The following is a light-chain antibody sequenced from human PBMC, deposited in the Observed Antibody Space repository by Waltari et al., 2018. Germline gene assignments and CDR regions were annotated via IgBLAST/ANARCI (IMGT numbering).Light chain of an antibody. Sequence: QSVFPQPPSVSPSPGQKDIIPCSGTSSTLGNNSVTWYQQHPGTPPNLLIYENTKRPSGVPDRFSGSKAGTSATLGITGLQTGDEAIYYCGAWDSSLSAVFGGGTKLTVV. CDR1: SSTLGNNS. J-gene: IGLJ2*01. CDR3: GAWDSSLSAV. CDR2: ENT. V-gene: IGLV1-51*01.